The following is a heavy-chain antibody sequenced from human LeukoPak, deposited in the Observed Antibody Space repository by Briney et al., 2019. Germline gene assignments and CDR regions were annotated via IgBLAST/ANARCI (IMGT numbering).Heavy chain of an antibody. Sequence: SETLSLTCTVSGGSISSYYWSWIRQPPGKGLEGIGYIYYSGSTNYNPSLKSRVTISVDTSKNQFSLKLSSVTAADTAVYYCARVWCSSTSCYPVGYYFDYWGQGTLVTVSS. CDR3: ARVWCSSTSCYPVGYYFDY. V-gene: IGHV4-59*01. CDR1: GGSISSYY. D-gene: IGHD2-2*01. J-gene: IGHJ4*02. CDR2: IYYSGST.